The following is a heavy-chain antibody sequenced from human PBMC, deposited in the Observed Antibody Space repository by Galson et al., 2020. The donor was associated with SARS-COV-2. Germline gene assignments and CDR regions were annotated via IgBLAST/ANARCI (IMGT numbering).Heavy chain of an antibody. CDR2: IWYDGSNK. D-gene: IGHD6-19*01. Sequence: RGSLRLSCAASGFTFSSYGMHWVRQAPGKGLEWVAVIWYDGSNKYYADSVKGRFTISRDNSKNTLYLQMNSLRAEDTAVYYCARDLAVAGTGEDYWGQGTLVTVSS. CDR1: GFTFSSYG. V-gene: IGHV3-33*01. J-gene: IGHJ4*02. CDR3: ARDLAVAGTGEDY.